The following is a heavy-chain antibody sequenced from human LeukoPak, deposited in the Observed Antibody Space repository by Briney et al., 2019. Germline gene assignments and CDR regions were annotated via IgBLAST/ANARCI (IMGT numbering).Heavy chain of an antibody. D-gene: IGHD3-22*01. J-gene: IGHJ4*02. CDR3: ARDGGQYYDSSGYSGFPDY. CDR2: INPNSGGT. V-gene: IGHV1-2*02. CDR1: GYTFTGYY. Sequence: GASVKVSCKASGYTFTGYYMHWVRQAPGQGLEWMGWINPNSGGTNYAQKFQARVTMTRDTSISTAYMELSRLRSDDTAVYYCARDGGQYYDSSGYSGFPDYWGQGTLVTVSS.